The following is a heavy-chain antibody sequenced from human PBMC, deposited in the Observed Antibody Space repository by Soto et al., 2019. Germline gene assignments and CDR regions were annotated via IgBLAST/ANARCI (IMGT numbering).Heavy chain of an antibody. D-gene: IGHD3-10*01. CDR2: IYHSGST. CDR1: VGSISSGGYA. V-gene: IGHV4-30-2*01. J-gene: IGHJ5*02. Sequence: TLSLTCAVSVGSISSGGYAWSWIRQPPGKGREWIGYIYHSGSTYDNPSLKSRVTISVDRSKNQFSLKLSSVTAADTAVYYCARDGSGSYFNWFDPWGQGTLVTVSA. CDR3: ARDGSGSYFNWFDP.